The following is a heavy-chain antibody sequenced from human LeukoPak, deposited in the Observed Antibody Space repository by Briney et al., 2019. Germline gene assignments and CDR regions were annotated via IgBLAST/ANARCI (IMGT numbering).Heavy chain of an antibody. CDR2: ISGSGGST. V-gene: IGHV3-23*01. D-gene: IGHD3-22*01. CDR3: ARMAIVVVISGGYDY. J-gene: IGHJ4*02. CDR1: GFTFSSYA. Sequence: SGGSLRLSCAASGFTFSSYAMSWVRQAPGRGLEWVSAISGSGGSTYYADSVKGRFTISRDNAKNSLYLQMNSLRAEDTAVYYCARMAIVVVISGGYDYWGQGTLVTVSS.